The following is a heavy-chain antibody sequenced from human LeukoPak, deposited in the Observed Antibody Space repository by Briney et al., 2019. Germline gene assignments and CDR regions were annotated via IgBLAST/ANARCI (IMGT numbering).Heavy chain of an antibody. V-gene: IGHV1-69*05. CDR1: GGTFSSYA. CDR3: ARGTAYYYDSSGYYYFDY. D-gene: IGHD3-22*01. J-gene: IGHJ4*02. Sequence: SVKVSCKASGGTFSSYAISWVRQAPGQALEWMGGIIPIFGTANYAQKFQGRVTITTDESTSTAYMELSSLRSEDTAVYYCARGTAYYYDSSGYYYFDYWGQGTLVTVSS. CDR2: IIPIFGTA.